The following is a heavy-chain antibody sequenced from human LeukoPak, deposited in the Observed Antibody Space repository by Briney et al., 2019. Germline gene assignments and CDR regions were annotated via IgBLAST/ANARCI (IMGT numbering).Heavy chain of an antibody. J-gene: IGHJ4*02. CDR2: ISAYNGNT. Sequence: ASVTVSCTASGYTFTSYGISWVRQAPGQGLEWMGWISAYNGNTNYAQKLQGRVTMTTDTSTSTAYMELRSPRSDDTAVYYCARSHGYSYAYYFDYWGQGTLVTVSS. D-gene: IGHD5-18*01. V-gene: IGHV1-18*01. CDR3: ARSHGYSYAYYFDY. CDR1: GYTFTSYG.